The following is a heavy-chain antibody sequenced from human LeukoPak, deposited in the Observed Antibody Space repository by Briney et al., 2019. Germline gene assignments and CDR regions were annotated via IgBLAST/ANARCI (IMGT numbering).Heavy chain of an antibody. V-gene: IGHV5-51*01. Sequence: GESLKISCKGSGFSFTTYWIGWLRQMPGKGLEWMGVIYPGDSDTRYNPSFQGQVTISADKSISTAYLQWSSLKASDTAMYYCARSDCGGGRCYYFDYWGQGTLVTVSS. CDR3: ARSDCGGGRCYYFDY. D-gene: IGHD2-15*01. CDR1: GFSFTTYW. J-gene: IGHJ4*02. CDR2: IYPGDSDT.